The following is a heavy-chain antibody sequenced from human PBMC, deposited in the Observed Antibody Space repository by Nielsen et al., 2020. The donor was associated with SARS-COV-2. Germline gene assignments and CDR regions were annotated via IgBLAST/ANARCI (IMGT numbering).Heavy chain of an antibody. Sequence: SETLSLTCTVSGGSISSYYWSWIRQPPGKGLEWIGYIYYSGSTNYNPSLKSRVTISVDTSKNQFSLKLSSVTAADTAVYYCARQGGYSSSWYSWFDPWGQGTLVTVSS. CDR3: ARQGGYSSSWYSWFDP. CDR2: IYYSGST. V-gene: IGHV4-59*08. CDR1: GGSISSYY. D-gene: IGHD6-13*01. J-gene: IGHJ5*02.